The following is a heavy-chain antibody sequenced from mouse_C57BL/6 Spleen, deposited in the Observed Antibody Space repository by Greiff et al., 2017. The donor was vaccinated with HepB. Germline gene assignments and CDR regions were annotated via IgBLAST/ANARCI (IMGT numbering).Heavy chain of an antibody. CDR1: GFTFSDYG. D-gene: IGHD4-1*01. J-gene: IGHJ2*01. CDR3: ARPQTGAYYFDY. Sequence: EVQVVESGGGLVKPGGSLKLSCAASGFTFSDYGMHWVRQAPEKGLEWVAYISSGSSTIYYADTVKGRFTISRDNAKNTLFLQMTSLRSEDTAMYYCARPQTGAYYFDYWGQGTTLTVSS. CDR2: ISSGSSTI. V-gene: IGHV5-17*01.